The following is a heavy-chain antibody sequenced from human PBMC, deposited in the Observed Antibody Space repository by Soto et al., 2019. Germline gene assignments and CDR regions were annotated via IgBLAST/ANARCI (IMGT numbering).Heavy chain of an antibody. J-gene: IGHJ4*02. V-gene: IGHV4-61*01. CDR2: IYYSGST. CDR3: ARSGAGSGWL. D-gene: IGHD6-19*01. Sequence: QVQLQESGPGLVRPSETLSLTRAVSGGSVNSGHYYWSWSRQPPGRGLEWIGFIYYSGSTSYNPSLQSRVTISLDTSNNQFSLKMSSVTAADTAVYYCARSGAGSGWLGGQGTLVTVSS. CDR1: GGSVNSGHYY.